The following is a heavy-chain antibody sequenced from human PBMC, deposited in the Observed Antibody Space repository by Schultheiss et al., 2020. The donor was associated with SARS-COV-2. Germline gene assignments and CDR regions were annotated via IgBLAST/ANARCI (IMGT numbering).Heavy chain of an antibody. CDR1: GFTFSSYG. CDR3: ARDWATVTNRPGSYYCGMDV. CDR2: IWYDGSNK. D-gene: IGHD4-17*01. V-gene: IGHV3-33*01. Sequence: GGSLRLSCAASGFTFSSYGMHWVRQAPGKGLEWVAVIWYDGSNKYYADSVKGRFTISRDNSKNTLYLQMNSLRAEDTAVYYCARDWATVTNRPGSYYCGMDVWGQGTTVTVSS. J-gene: IGHJ6*02.